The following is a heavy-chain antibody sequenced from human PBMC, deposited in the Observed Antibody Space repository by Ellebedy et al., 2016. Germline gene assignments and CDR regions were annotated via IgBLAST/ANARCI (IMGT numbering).Heavy chain of an antibody. J-gene: IGHJ3*02. D-gene: IGHD3-3*01. V-gene: IGHV4-39*01. CDR3: ARHQFLEWLDAFDI. CDR2: IYYGGTT. Sequence: GSLRLSXTVSGGSITNKNLCWGWIRQSPGKGLEWIGSIYYGGTTYYNPSLEGRVTISVDTSKKQFSLKVNSVTASDTAIYYCARHQFLEWLDAFDIWGQGTMVTVSS. CDR1: GGSITNKNLC.